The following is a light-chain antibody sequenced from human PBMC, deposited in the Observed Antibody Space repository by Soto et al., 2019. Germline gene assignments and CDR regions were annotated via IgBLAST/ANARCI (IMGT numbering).Light chain of an antibody. V-gene: IGLV2-8*01. J-gene: IGLJ1*01. Sequence: QSVLTQPPSASGSPGQSVTISCTGTSNDVGGYNYVSWYQQHPGKAPKLMIYEVNKRPSGVPDRFSGSKSGNTASLTISGLQSEDEADYYCAAWDDSLNGYVFGTGTKVTVL. CDR1: SNDVGGYNY. CDR3: AAWDDSLNGYV. CDR2: EVN.